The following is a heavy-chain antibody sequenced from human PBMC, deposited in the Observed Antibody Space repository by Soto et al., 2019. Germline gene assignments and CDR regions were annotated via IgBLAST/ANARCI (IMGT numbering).Heavy chain of an antibody. CDR1: GYTFTSYG. D-gene: IGHD5-12*01. V-gene: IGHV1-18*01. CDR3: ARPLSGYDYGAHGY. J-gene: IGHJ4*02. CDR2: ISAYNGNT. Sequence: ASVKVSCKASGYTFTSYGISLVRQAPGQGLEWMGWISAYNGNTNYAQKLQGRVTMTTDTSTSTAYMELRSLRSDDTAVYYCARPLSGYDYGAHGYWGQGTLVTVSS.